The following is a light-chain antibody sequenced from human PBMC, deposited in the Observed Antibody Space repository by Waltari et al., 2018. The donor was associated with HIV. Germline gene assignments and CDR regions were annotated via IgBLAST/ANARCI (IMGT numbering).Light chain of an antibody. J-gene: IGKJ1*01. Sequence: EIVLTQSPGNMSVSPGERATLSCRTSHSVSSNLAWYYQKSGQAPRLLIHGASTRAPGIAARFTASGSGKEFTLTITTLQSTDSGIYYCQQYYNWPRTFGQGTKVEAK. V-gene: IGKV3-15*01. CDR2: GAS. CDR1: HSVSSN. CDR3: QQYYNWPRT.